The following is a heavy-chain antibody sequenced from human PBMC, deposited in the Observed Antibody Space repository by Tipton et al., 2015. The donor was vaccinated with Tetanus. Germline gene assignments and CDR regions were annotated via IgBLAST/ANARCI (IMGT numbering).Heavy chain of an antibody. D-gene: IGHD2-8*02. CDR1: GFTFSDYY. J-gene: IGHJ6*02. V-gene: IGHV3-11*06. Sequence: SLRLSCAASGFTFSDYYMSWIRQAPGKGLEWVSYISSSSSYTNYADSVKGRFTISRDNAKNSLYLQMNSLRAEDTAVYYCARGSEVVYAGGPYGYYYGMDVWGQGTTVTVSS. CDR3: ARGSEVVYAGGPYGYYYGMDV. CDR2: ISSSSSYT.